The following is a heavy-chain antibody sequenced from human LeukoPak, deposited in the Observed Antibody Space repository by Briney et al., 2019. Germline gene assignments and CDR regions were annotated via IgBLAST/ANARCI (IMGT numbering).Heavy chain of an antibody. Sequence: SETLSLTCTVSGGSISTYYWNWIRQPPGKGLEWIGYIYHSGSTNYNPSLQSRVTISVDTSKNQFSLNLNSVTAADTAVYYCARFCNGPGWLSGYYCAIDVWGQGTTVTVSS. CDR1: GGSISTYY. CDR2: IYHSGST. J-gene: IGHJ6*02. CDR3: ARFCNGPGWLSGYYCAIDV. D-gene: IGHD3-3*01. V-gene: IGHV4-59*01.